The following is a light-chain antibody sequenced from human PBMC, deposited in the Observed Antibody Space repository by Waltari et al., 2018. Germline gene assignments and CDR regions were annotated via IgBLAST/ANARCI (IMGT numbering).Light chain of an antibody. CDR3: QVWDSSSDHHVV. Sequence: SYVLTQPPSVSVAPGQTARITCGGNNIGRKSGHWYQQKPGQAPGLVVHDDSDRPPGIPGRFSGSNSGNTATLTISRVEAGDEADYYCQVWDSSSDHHVVFGGGTKLTVL. V-gene: IGLV3-21*02. CDR2: DDS. CDR1: NIGRKS. J-gene: IGLJ2*01.